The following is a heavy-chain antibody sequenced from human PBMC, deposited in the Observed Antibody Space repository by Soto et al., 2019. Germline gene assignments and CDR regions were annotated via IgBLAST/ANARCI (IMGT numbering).Heavy chain of an antibody. CDR3: AKAASGSCYSAFDY. J-gene: IGHJ4*02. D-gene: IGHD2-15*01. CDR1: GFTFSSYA. CDR2: ISGSGDTT. V-gene: IGHV3-23*01. Sequence: GGSLRLSCAASGFTFSSYAMSWVRQAPGKGLEWVSSISGSGDTTYYANSVKGRFTISRDNSKNTLYLQINSLIAEDTAIYYCAKAASGSCYSAFDYWGQGTLVTVSS.